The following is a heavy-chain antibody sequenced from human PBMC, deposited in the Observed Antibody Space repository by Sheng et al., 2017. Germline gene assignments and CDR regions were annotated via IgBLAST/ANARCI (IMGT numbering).Heavy chain of an antibody. Sequence: QVQLQESGPGLVKPSETLSLTCAVSGYSISSGYYWGWIRQPPGKGLEWIGSIYHSGSTYYNPSLKSRVTISVDTSKNQFSLKLSSVTAADTAVYYCARDSYVDITIFGVANNWFDPWGQGTLVTVSS. CDR3: ARDSYVDITIFGVANNWFDP. D-gene: IGHD3-3*01. V-gene: IGHV4-38-2*02. J-gene: IGHJ5*02. CDR2: IYHSGST. CDR1: GYSISSGYY.